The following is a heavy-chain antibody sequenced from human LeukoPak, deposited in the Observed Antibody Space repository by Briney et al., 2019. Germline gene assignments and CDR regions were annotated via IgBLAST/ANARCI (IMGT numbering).Heavy chain of an antibody. V-gene: IGHV4-34*01. CDR3: ARGRLSGFHYYFDY. Sequence: PETLSLTCAVYGGSFSGYYWSWIRQPPGKGLEWIGETNHSGSTNYNPSLKSRVTISVDTSKNQFSLKLNSVTAADTAVYYCARGRLSGFHYYFDYWGQGTLVTVSS. CDR1: GGSFSGYY. CDR2: TNHSGST. D-gene: IGHD5-12*01. J-gene: IGHJ4*02.